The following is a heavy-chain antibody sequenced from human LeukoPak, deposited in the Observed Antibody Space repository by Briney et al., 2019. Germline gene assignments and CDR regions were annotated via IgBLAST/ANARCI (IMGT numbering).Heavy chain of an antibody. CDR3: AKIDDTYYFDY. V-gene: IGHV3-30*02. CDR1: GFTFSSYG. CDR2: IRYDGSSK. J-gene: IGHJ4*02. Sequence: PGGSLRLSCAASGFTFSSYGMHWVRQAPGKGLEWVAFIRYDGSSKYYADSVKGRFTISRDNSKNTLYLQMNSLRAEDTAVYYCAKIDDTYYFDYWGQGTLVTVSS. D-gene: IGHD1-1*01.